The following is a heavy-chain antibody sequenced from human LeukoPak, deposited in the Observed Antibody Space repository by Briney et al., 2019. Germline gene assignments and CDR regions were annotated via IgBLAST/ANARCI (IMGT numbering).Heavy chain of an antibody. D-gene: IGHD1-26*01. CDR3: TRGNSGSYYQGAY. CDR1: GFTFSSYA. CDR2: IRSKAYGGTT. V-gene: IGHV3-49*04. Sequence: PGGSLRLSCTASGFTFSSYAMSWVRQAPGKGLEWVGFIRSKAYGGTTEYAASVKGRFTISRDDSKSIAYLQMNSLKTEDTAVYYCTRGNSGSYYQGAYWGQGTLVTVSS. J-gene: IGHJ4*02.